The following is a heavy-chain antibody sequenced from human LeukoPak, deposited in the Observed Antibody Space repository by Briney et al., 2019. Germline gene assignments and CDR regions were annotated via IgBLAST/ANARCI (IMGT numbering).Heavy chain of an antibody. Sequence: PGGSLRLSCAASGFTFSSYSMNWVRQAPGKGPEWVANIKQDGSEKNYVDSVKGRFTISRDNAKNSVYLQMNSLRAEDTAVYYCARDTRGVFDYWGRGTLVTVSS. D-gene: IGHD1-26*01. CDR3: ARDTRGVFDY. CDR1: GFTFSSYS. CDR2: IKQDGSEK. J-gene: IGHJ4*02. V-gene: IGHV3-7*04.